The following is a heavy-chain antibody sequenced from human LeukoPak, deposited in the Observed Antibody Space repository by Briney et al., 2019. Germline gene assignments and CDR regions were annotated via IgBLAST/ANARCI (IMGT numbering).Heavy chain of an antibody. CDR2: IYPGDSDT. CDR1: GYSFTSYW. D-gene: IGHD5-24*01. J-gene: IGHJ3*02. V-gene: IGHV5-51*01. CDR3: ARRDGYGAYDI. Sequence: GESLKISCKGSGYSFTSYWIGWVRQMPGKGLEWMGIIYPGDSDTRYSPSFEGQVTISADKSISTAYLQWSSLKVSDTAIYCARRDGYGAYDIWGQGTIVTVSS.